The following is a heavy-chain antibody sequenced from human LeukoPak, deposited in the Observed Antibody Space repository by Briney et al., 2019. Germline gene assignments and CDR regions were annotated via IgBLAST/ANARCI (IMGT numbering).Heavy chain of an antibody. CDR3: ARYIVVVPAVDY. CDR2: ISGSGGST. J-gene: IGHJ4*02. CDR1: GFTFSSYA. Sequence: GGPLRLSCAASGFTFSSYAMSWVRQAPGKGLEWVSAISGSGGSTYYADSVKGRFTISRDNSKNTLYLQMNSLRAEDTAVYYCARYIVVVPAVDYWGQGTLVTVSS. V-gene: IGHV3-23*01. D-gene: IGHD2-2*01.